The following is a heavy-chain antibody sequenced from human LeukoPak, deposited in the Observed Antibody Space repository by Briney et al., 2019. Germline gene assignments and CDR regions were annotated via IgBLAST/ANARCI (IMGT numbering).Heavy chain of an antibody. CDR3: ARERGTHGSGSYPFDY. V-gene: IGHV3-33*01. D-gene: IGHD3-10*01. CDR2: IWYDGSNK. CDR1: GFTFSSYG. J-gene: IGHJ4*02. Sequence: GGSLRLSCAASGFTFSSYGMHWVRQAPGRGLEWVAVIWYDGSNKYYADSVKGRFTISRDNSKNTLYLQMNSLRAEDTAVYYCARERGTHGSGSYPFDYWGQGTLVTVSS.